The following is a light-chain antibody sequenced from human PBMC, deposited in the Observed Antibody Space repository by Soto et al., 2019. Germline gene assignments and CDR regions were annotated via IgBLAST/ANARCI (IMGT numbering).Light chain of an antibody. CDR3: QQYNGWPWT. Sequence: EIVTTQSPATLSVSPGERATLSCRASQSVSNNLAWYQQRPGQAPRLLMYGASTRATDIPARFSGSGSGTEFTLTITGLQSEDFAVYYCQQYNGWPWTFGLGTRWIS. CDR1: QSVSNN. CDR2: GAS. V-gene: IGKV3-15*01. J-gene: IGKJ1*01.